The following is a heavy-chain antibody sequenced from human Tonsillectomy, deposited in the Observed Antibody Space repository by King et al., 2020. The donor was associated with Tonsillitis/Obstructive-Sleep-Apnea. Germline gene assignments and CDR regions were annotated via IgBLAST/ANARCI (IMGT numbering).Heavy chain of an antibody. CDR3: ARDMVLEAGGDAFDI. J-gene: IGHJ3*02. Sequence: QLQESGPGLVKPSETLSLTCTVSGGSISSYYWSWIRQPPGKGLEWIGFIYYSGSTNYIPSLKSRVTISVDTSKNQFSLKLSSVTAADTAVYYCARDMVLEAGGDAFDIWGQGTMVTVSS. D-gene: IGHD2-8*01. V-gene: IGHV4-59*01. CDR2: IYYSGST. CDR1: GGSISSYY.